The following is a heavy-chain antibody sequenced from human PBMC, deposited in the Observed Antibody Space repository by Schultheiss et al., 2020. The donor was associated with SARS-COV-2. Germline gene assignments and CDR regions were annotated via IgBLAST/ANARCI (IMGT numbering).Heavy chain of an antibody. J-gene: IGHJ5*02. V-gene: IGHV4-34*01. D-gene: IGHD1-26*01. CDR1: GGSFSGYY. Sequence: SQTLSLTCAVYGGSFSGYYWSWIRQPPGKGLEWIGEINHSGSTNYNPSLKSRVTISVDTSKSQFSLKLSSVTAADTAVYYCALGGATSGYGWFDPWGQGTLVTVSS. CDR2: INHSGST. CDR3: ALGGATSGYGWFDP.